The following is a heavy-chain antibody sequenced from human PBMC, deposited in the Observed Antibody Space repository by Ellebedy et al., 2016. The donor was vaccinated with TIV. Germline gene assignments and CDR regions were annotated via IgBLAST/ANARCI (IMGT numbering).Heavy chain of an antibody. CDR2: IYNSGNT. J-gene: IGHJ4*02. CDR3: AGAGGN. V-gene: IGHV4-4*07. Sequence: SETLSLXXTVSGASITNSYWSWIRQPAGKGLEWIGRIYNSGNTNYNPSLKSRVTMSVDTSKHHFSLKLSSVTAAATAVYYCAGAGGNWGQGTLVTVSS. D-gene: IGHD1-1*01. CDR1: GASITNSY.